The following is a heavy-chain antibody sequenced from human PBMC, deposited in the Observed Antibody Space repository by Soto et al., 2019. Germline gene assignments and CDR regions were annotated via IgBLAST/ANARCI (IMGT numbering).Heavy chain of an antibody. V-gene: IGHV1-18*01. CDR1: GYTFNTYG. D-gene: IGHD3-3*01. CDR3: ARDPHEFWTSYWFDP. CDR2: ISAYDGKT. J-gene: IGHJ5*02. Sequence: ASLKVSCKTSGYTFNTYGINWVRQAPGQGLELMGWISAYDGKTTYAEKFQGRVTLTTDTSTSTAYMELRSLRSDDTAIYYCARDPHEFWTSYWFDPWGQGTPVTVSS.